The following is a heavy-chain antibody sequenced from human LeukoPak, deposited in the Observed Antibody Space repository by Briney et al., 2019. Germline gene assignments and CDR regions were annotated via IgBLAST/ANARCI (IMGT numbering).Heavy chain of an antibody. J-gene: IGHJ4*02. CDR1: GYSVSSGFY. CDR3: ARAVGATTYWGFDY. V-gene: IGHV4-38-2*02. Sequence: SETLSLTCTVSGYSVSSGFYWGWIRLPPGKGLEWVGIIYHSGNTYYNPSLKSRVTMSLDTSKNQFSLRLTSVTAADTAVYYCARAVGATTYWGFDYWGRGTLVTVSS. D-gene: IGHD1-26*01. CDR2: IYHSGNT.